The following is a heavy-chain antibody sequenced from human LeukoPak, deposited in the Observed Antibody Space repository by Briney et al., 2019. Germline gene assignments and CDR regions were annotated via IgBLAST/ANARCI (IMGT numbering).Heavy chain of an antibody. CDR1: GFTVSSNY. Sequence: GGSLRLSCAASGFTVSSNYMSWVRQAPGKGLEWVSAISGSGGSTYYADSVKGRFTISRDNSKNTLYLQMNSLRAEDTAVYYCAKVGDYDILTGYSYYFDYWGQGTLVTVSS. D-gene: IGHD3-9*01. V-gene: IGHV3-23*01. CDR2: ISGSGGST. CDR3: AKVGDYDILTGYSYYFDY. J-gene: IGHJ4*02.